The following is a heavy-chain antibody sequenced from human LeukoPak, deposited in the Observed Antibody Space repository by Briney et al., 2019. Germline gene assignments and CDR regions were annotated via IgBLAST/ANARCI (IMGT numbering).Heavy chain of an antibody. CDR2: ISSSSSTI. V-gene: IGHV3-48*01. Sequence: PGGSLRLSCAASGFTFSSYSMNWVRQAPGKGLEWVSYISSSSSTIYYADSVKGRFTISRDNAKNSLYLQMNSLRAEDTAVYYCAREIVYYFDYWGQGTLVTVSS. J-gene: IGHJ4*02. CDR3: AREIVYYFDY. CDR1: GFTFSSYS. D-gene: IGHD3-16*02.